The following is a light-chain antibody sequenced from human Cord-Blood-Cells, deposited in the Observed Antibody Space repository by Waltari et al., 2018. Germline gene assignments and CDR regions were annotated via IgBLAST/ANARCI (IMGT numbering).Light chain of an antibody. CDR2: DVS. J-gene: IGLJ2*01. Sequence: QSALTQPRSVSGSPGQSVTISCTGTSSDVGGYNYVSWYQQHPGTAPKLMIYDVSKRPAGVPDRFSGSKSGNTASLTISGLQAEDEADYYCCSYAGSDVVFGGGTKLTVL. CDR3: CSYAGSDVV. CDR1: SSDVGGYNY. V-gene: IGLV2-11*01.